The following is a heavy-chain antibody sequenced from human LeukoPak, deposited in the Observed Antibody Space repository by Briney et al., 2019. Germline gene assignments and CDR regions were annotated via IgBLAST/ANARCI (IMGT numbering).Heavy chain of an antibody. Sequence: GGSLRLSCAASGFTFSSYGMHWVRQAPGKGLEWVAVISYDGSNKYYADSVKGRFTISRDNSKNTLYLQMNSLRAEDTAVYYCAKDNYYGSGTQDYWGQGTLVTVSS. CDR1: GFTFSSYG. V-gene: IGHV3-30*18. D-gene: IGHD3-10*01. CDR3: AKDNYYGSGTQDY. J-gene: IGHJ4*02. CDR2: ISYDGSNK.